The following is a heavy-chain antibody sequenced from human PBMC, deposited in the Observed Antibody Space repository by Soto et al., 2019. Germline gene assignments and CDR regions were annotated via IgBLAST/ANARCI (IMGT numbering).Heavy chain of an antibody. Sequence: SGPTLVNPTQTLTLTCTFSGFSLSTSGVGVGWIRQPPGKALEWLALIYWDDDKRYSPSLKSRLTITKNTSKNQVVLTMTNMEPVDTATYYFAHSTCSSTSCYVSDFDYWGQGTLVTVSS. V-gene: IGHV2-5*02. CDR1: GFSLSTSGVG. CDR3: AHSTCSSTSCYVSDFDY. D-gene: IGHD2-2*01. J-gene: IGHJ4*02. CDR2: IYWDDDK.